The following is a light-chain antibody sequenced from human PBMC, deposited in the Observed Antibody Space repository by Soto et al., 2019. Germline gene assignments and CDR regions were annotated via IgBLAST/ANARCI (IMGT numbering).Light chain of an antibody. CDR3: QQYGSSPQT. J-gene: IGKJ1*01. CDR1: QRVSTTY. CDR2: RTS. V-gene: IGKV3-20*01. Sequence: IVLTQVPATGPWSVGASVPLSWRASQRVSTTYLAWYQQKPGKAPRLLIYRTSTRATGIPARFSGGGSGTDFTLTISRLETEDFAAYYCQQYGSSPQTFGQGTKVDIK.